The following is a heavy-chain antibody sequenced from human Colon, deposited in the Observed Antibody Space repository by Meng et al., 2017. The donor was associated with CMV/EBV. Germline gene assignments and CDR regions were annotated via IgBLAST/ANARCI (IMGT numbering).Heavy chain of an antibody. CDR3: ARDLWELVGAEYYYYGMDV. V-gene: IGHV3-53*01. J-gene: IGHJ6*02. CDR1: GFTVSSHY. Sequence: GGPLRLSCAASGFTVSSHYMTWVRQAPGKGLEWVSVIYSGGTTDYADSVKGRFTISRDNSKNTLYLQMSSLRAEDSAIYYCARDLWELVGAEYYYYGMDVWGQGTTVTVSS. CDR2: IYSGGTT. D-gene: IGHD1-26*01.